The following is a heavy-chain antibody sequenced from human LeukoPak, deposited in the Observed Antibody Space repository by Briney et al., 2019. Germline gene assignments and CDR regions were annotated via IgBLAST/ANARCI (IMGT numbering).Heavy chain of an antibody. CDR2: IIPILGIA. CDR3: ARRPCSGGSCYFPFDY. CDR1: GGTFSSYA. V-gene: IGHV1-69*04. D-gene: IGHD2-15*01. J-gene: IGHJ4*02. Sequence: ASVKVSCKASGGTFSSYAISWVRQAPGQGLEWMGRIIPILGIANYAQKFQGRVTITADKSTSTAYMELSSLRSEDTAVYYCARRPCSGGSCYFPFDYWGQGTLVTVSS.